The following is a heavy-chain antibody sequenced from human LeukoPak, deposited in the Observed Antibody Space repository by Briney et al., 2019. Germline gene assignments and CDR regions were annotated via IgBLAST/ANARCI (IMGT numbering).Heavy chain of an antibody. D-gene: IGHD6-13*01. J-gene: IGHJ4*02. CDR2: IYYSGST. V-gene: IGHV4-59*08. Sequence: SETLSLTCAVYGGSISSYYWSWIRQPPGKGLEWIGYIYYSGSTNYNPSLKSRVTISVDTSKNQFSLKLSSVTAADTAVYYCAAYYSRGTYYFDYWGQGTLVTVSS. CDR3: AAYYSRGTYYFDY. CDR1: GGSISSYY.